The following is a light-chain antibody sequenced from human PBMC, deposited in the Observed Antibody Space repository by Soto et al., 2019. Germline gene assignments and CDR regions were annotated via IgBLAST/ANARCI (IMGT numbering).Light chain of an antibody. J-gene: IGLJ2*01. CDR3: RSYTSSSTLV. Sequence: QSVLTKPASGSGSPGQSITISCTGTSSDVGGYNYGSWYQQHPGKAPKLMISEVSNRPSGVSNRFSGSKSGNTASLTISGLQAEDEADYYCRSYTSSSTLVFGGGTKLTVL. V-gene: IGLV2-14*01. CDR1: SSDVGGYNY. CDR2: EVS.